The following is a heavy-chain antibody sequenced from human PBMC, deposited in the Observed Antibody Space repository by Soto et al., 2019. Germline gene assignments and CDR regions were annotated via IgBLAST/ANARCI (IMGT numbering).Heavy chain of an antibody. CDR1: GGTFSSYT. Sequence: SVKVSCKASGGTFSSYTISWVRQAPGQGLEWMGRMIPILGIANYAQKFQGRVTITADKSTRTAYMELSSLRSEDTAVYYCAREVVPASPPSFDYGGQEPRFTVS. V-gene: IGHV1-69*04. CDR3: AREVVPASPPSFDY. CDR2: MIPILGIA. J-gene: IGHJ4*02. D-gene: IGHD2-2*01.